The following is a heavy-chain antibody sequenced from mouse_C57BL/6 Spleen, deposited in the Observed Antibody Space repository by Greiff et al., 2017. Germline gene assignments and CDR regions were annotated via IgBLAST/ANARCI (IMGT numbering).Heavy chain of an antibody. Sequence: QVQLQQSGAELARPGASVKLSCKASGYTFTNYGISWVKQRTGQGLEWIGEIYPRSGNTCYNEKFKGKATLTADKSSSTAYMELRSLTSEDSAVYFCAGGLLGDYYAMDYWGQGTSVTVSS. V-gene: IGHV1-81*01. J-gene: IGHJ4*01. CDR2: IYPRSGNT. CDR3: AGGLLGDYYAMDY. CDR1: GYTFTNYG. D-gene: IGHD3-3*01.